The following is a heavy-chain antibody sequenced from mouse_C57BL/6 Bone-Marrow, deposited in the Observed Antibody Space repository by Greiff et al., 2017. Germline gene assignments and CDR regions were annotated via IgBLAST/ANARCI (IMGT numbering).Heavy chain of an antibody. CDR3: ARGGNYGYDDAMDY. D-gene: IGHD2-2*01. V-gene: IGHV1-63*01. CDR2: IYPGGGYT. CDR1: GYTFTNYW. J-gene: IGHJ4*01. Sequence: QVQLKQSGAELVRPGTSVKMSCKASGYTFTNYWIGWAKQRPGHGLEWIGDIYPGGGYTNYNEKFKGKATLTADKSSSTAYMQFSSLTSEDSAIYYCARGGNYGYDDAMDYWGQGTSVTVSS.